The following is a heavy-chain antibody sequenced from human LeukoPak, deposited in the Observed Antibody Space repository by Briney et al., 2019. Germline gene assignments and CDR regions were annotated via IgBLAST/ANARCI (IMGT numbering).Heavy chain of an antibody. D-gene: IGHD3-22*01. CDR1: GFTFSNYA. V-gene: IGHV3-23*01. J-gene: IGHJ4*02. Sequence: GGSLRLSCAASGFTFSNYAMSWVRQAPGRGLEWVSAISGSGDYTNYADSVKGRFTISRDNSKNTLYLQMNSLRAEDTAVYYCAKLTYYYDSSGYFDYWGQGTLVTVSS. CDR2: ISGSGDYT. CDR3: AKLTYYYDSSGYFDY.